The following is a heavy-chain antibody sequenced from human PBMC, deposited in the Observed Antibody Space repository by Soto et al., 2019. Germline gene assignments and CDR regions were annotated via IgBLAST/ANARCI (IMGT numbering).Heavy chain of an antibody. D-gene: IGHD1-1*01. J-gene: IGHJ6*02. Sequence: SVRVSCKASGFTFTSSAVQWVRQARGQRLEWIGWIVVGSGNTNYAQKFQERVTITRDMSTSTAYMELSSLRSEDTAVYYCAAGRDWNDGYYYYYYGMDVWGQGTTVTVSS. CDR1: GFTFTSSA. CDR3: AAGRDWNDGYYYYYYGMDV. CDR2: IVVGSGNT. V-gene: IGHV1-58*01.